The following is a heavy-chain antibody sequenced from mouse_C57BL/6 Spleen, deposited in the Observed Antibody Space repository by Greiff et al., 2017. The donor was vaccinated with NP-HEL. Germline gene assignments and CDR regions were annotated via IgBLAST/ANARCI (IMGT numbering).Heavy chain of an antibody. D-gene: IGHD2-3*01. CDR3: ARKDNDGYYAMDY. CDR1: GYTFTSYW. Sequence: VQLQQPGAELVMPGASVKLSCKASGYTFTSYWMHWVKQRPGQGLEWIGEIDPSDSYTNYNQKFKGKSTLTVDKSSSTAYMQLSSLTSEDSAVYYCARKDNDGYYAMDYWGQGTSVTVSS. CDR2: IDPSDSYT. V-gene: IGHV1-69*01. J-gene: IGHJ4*01.